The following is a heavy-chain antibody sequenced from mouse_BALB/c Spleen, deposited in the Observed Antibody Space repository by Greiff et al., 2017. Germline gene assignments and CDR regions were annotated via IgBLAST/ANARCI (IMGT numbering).Heavy chain of an antibody. Sequence: EVKLVESGPGLVKPSQSLSLTCTVTGYSITSDYAWNWIRQFPGNKLEWMGYISYSGSTSYNPSLKSRISITRDTSKNQFFLQLNSVTTEDTATYYCARSGGNYAYYAMDYWGQGTSVTVSS. D-gene: IGHD2-1*01. CDR2: ISYSGST. V-gene: IGHV3-2*02. CDR3: ARSGGNYAYYAMDY. J-gene: IGHJ4*01. CDR1: GYSITSDYA.